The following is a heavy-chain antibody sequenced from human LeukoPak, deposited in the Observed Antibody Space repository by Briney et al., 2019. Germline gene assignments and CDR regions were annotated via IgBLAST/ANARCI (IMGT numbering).Heavy chain of an antibody. Sequence: GGSLRLSCAASGLTFSGYWMHWVRQAPGKGLEWVSRINEGGSVISYADSVKGRFTISGDNAKNSLYLQMNSLRVEDTSVYYCARDPNYAFDNWGQGTLVTVSS. V-gene: IGHV3-74*01. D-gene: IGHD1-7*01. CDR3: ARDPNYAFDN. CDR2: INEGGSVI. J-gene: IGHJ4*02. CDR1: GLTFSGYW.